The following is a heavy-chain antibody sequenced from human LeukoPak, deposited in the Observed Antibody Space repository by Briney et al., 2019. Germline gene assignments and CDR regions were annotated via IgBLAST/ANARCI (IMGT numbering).Heavy chain of an antibody. J-gene: IGHJ2*01. D-gene: IGHD1-26*01. CDR2: IYYSRST. Sequence: PETLSLTCTVAGGSISSNYWSWIRPPPGGGRGWVGYIYYSRSTNYNPSLKSRVTISVDTSKNQFSLKLSSVPAADTAVYYCARGSIVGATPHDLWGRGTLVTVSS. CDR3: ARGSIVGATPHDL. V-gene: IGHV4-59*01. CDR1: GGSISSNY.